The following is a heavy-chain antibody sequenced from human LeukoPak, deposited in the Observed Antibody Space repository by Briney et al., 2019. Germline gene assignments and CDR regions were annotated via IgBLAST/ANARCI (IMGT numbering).Heavy chain of an antibody. D-gene: IGHD6-6*01. CDR3: ARGLGAARLYYYYGMDV. CDR1: GGSISSGGYS. V-gene: IGHV4-34*01. J-gene: IGHJ6*02. Sequence: SETLSLTCVVSGGSISSGGYSWSWIRQPPGKGLEWIGEINHSGSTNYNPSLKSRVTISVDTSKNQFSLKLSSVTAADTAVYYCARGLGAARLYYYYGMDVWGQGTTVTVSS. CDR2: INHSGST.